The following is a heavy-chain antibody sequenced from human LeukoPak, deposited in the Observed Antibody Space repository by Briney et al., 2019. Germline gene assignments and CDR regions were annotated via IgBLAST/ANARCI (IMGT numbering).Heavy chain of an antibody. J-gene: IGHJ3*02. D-gene: IGHD1-26*01. V-gene: IGHV3-21*01. CDR3: AKATVGASKSASHI. CDR1: GFTFSTYS. Sequence: GGSLRLSCAASGFTFSTYSMNWVRQAPGKGLEWVSSISSSSSHIYYADSVKGRFTISRDNAKNSLYLQMNSLRAEDTAVYYCAKATVGASKSASHIWGQGTMVTVSS. CDR2: ISSSSSHI.